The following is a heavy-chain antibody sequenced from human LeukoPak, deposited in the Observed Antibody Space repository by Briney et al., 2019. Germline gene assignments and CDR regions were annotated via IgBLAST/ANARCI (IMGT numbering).Heavy chain of an antibody. Sequence: ASVKLSCKASGYTFTSYYMHWVRQAPGQGLEWMGIINPSGGRTSYAQKFQGRVTMTRDTSISTAYMELSRLRSDDTAVYYCAREQVYGFVLDYWGQGTLVTVSS. CDR1: GYTFTSYY. J-gene: IGHJ4*02. CDR2: INPSGGRT. V-gene: IGHV1-46*01. CDR3: AREQVYGFVLDY. D-gene: IGHD3-10*01.